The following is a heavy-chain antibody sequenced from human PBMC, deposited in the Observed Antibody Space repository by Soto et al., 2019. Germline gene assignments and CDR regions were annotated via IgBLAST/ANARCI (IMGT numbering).Heavy chain of an antibody. D-gene: IGHD6-13*01. V-gene: IGHV4-34*01. CDR3: ATRATQLDRTGYSSSWANDY. CDR1: GGSFSGYY. J-gene: IGHJ4*02. CDR2: INHSGST. Sequence: QVQLQQWGAGLLKPSETLSLTCAVYGGSFSGYYWSWIRQPPGKGLEWIGEINHSGSTNYNPSLKSRVTISVDTSKTQFSLKLSSVTAADTAVYYCATRATQLDRTGYSSSWANDYWGQGTLVTVSS.